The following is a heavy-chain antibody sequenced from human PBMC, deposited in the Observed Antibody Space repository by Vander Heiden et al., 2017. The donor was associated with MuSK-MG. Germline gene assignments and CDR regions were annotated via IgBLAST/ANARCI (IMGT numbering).Heavy chain of an antibody. CDR3: ARDRGDVWSAYSSYDAFDI. V-gene: IGHV1-46*01. Sequence: QVPLAQSGAAVKKPGASVKGSCKASGDTYTNHYIHWVRQAPGQGLEWMGVINPRGGSTTYAQRFQGRLAMTRDTSTRTVYMELSSLRSEDTAVDFCARDRGDVWSAYSSYDAFDIWGKGKMGTVSS. D-gene: IGHD3-3*01. CDR1: GDTYTNHY. CDR2: INPRGGST. J-gene: IGHJ3*02.